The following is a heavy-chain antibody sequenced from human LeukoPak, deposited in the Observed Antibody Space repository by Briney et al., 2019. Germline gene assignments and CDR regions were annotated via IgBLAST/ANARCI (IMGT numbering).Heavy chain of an antibody. J-gene: IGHJ4*02. CDR2: IIPIFGTA. CDR1: GGTFSSYA. Sequence: SVKVSCKASGGTFSSYAISWVRQAPGQGLEWMGGIIPIFGTANYAQRFQGRVTITADESTSTAYMELSSLRSEDTAVYYCARGRYYLYYFDYWGQGTLVTVSS. CDR3: ARGRYYLYYFDY. V-gene: IGHV1-69*13. D-gene: IGHD3-22*01.